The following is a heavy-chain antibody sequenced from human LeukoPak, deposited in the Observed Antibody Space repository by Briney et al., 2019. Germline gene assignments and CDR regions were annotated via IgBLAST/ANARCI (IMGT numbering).Heavy chain of an antibody. CDR1: GFTFSSFA. Sequence: SGGSLRLSCAASGFTFSSFAMSWVRLAPGKGLECVSAITGGGETTYYADSVKGRFSISRDNSKNTLYLQMNSLRAEDTAVYYCAKAYGSSGYYQLPIDLWGQGTLVTVSS. V-gene: IGHV3-23*01. CDR3: AKAYGSSGYYQLPIDL. D-gene: IGHD3-22*01. CDR2: ITGGGETT. J-gene: IGHJ4*02.